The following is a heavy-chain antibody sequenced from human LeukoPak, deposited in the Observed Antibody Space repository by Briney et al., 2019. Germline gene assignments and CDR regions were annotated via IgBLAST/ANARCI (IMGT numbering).Heavy chain of an antibody. CDR3: ATVPLGYCSSTSCYAPGY. D-gene: IGHD2-2*01. Sequence: GGSLRLSCAASGFTFSSYAMSWVRQAPGKGLEWVSAISGSGGSTYYADSVKGRFTISRDNSKNTLYLQMNSLRAEDTAVYYCATVPLGYCSSTSCYAPGYWGQGTLVTASS. CDR2: ISGSGGST. V-gene: IGHV3-23*01. J-gene: IGHJ4*02. CDR1: GFTFSSYA.